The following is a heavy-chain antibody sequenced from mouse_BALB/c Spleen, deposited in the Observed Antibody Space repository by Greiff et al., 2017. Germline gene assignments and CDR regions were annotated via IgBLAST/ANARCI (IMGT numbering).Heavy chain of an antibody. J-gene: IGHJ2*01. CDR1: GFNIKDYY. D-gene: IGHD2-1*01. CDR3: NALYYGNYDY. Sequence: VQLQQSGAELVRSGASVKLSCTASGFNIKDYYMHWVKQRPEQGLEWIGWIDPENGDTEYAPKFQGKATMTADTSSNTAYLQLSSLTSEDTAVYYCNALYYGNYDYWGQGTTLTVSS. V-gene: IGHV14-4*02. CDR2: IDPENGDT.